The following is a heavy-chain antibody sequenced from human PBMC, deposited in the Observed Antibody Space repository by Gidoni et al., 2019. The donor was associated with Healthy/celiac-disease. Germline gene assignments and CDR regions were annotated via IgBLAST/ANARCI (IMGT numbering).Heavy chain of an antibody. Sequence: QVQLVQSGAEVKKPGSSVKVSCKPSGSTFTSYGISWVRQAPGQGLEWMGWISAYNGNTNYAQKLQGRVTMTTDTSTSTAYMELRSLRSDDTAVYYCARGPVGRYSGYEIDYWGQGTLVTVSS. V-gene: IGHV1-18*01. J-gene: IGHJ4*02. D-gene: IGHD5-12*01. CDR3: ARGPVGRYSGYEIDY. CDR1: GSTFTSYG. CDR2: ISAYNGNT.